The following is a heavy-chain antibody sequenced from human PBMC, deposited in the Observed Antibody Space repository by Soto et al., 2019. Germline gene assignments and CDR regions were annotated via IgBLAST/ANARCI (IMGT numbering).Heavy chain of an antibody. Sequence: ASVKVSCKASGYTFTVYYMHWVRQAPGQGLEWMGWISPDNGNTNYAQKLQGRVTMTTDTSTSTAHMELRSLRSDDTAVYYCARALGYSGYAGMDVWGQGTTVTVSS. CDR3: ARALGYSGYAGMDV. CDR2: ISPDNGNT. CDR1: GYTFTVYY. D-gene: IGHD5-12*01. V-gene: IGHV1-18*04. J-gene: IGHJ6*02.